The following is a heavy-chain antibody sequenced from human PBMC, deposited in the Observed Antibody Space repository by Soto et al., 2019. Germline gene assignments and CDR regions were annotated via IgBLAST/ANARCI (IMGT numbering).Heavy chain of an antibody. Sequence: EVKLLESGGDLVQPGGSLRLSCVASQFTFGSYSMTWVRQAPGKGLEWVAFINDNGGSVAYADSVKGRFTISRDNSRDRLYLQICGLAAEETVVYFCVKGVWLDCWGQGTLVTVSS. J-gene: IGHJ5*01. D-gene: IGHD3-16*01. CDR2: INDNGGSV. V-gene: IGHV3-23*01. CDR3: VKGVWLDC. CDR1: QFTFGSYS.